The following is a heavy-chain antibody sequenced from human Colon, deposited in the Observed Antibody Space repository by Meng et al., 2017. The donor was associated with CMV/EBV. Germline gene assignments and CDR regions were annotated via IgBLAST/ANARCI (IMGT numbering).Heavy chain of an antibody. CDR2: ISHTSDT. V-gene: IGHV3-21*06. Sequence: GESLKISCAASGFTFSSYSLNWVRQAPGKGLEWVSSISHTSDTYYADSLKGRFTLSRDNAQNSVYLQMNSLTAEDTAVYYCARSNHSGSYLTGLFDFWGQGILVTVSS. CDR1: GFTFSSYS. D-gene: IGHD1-26*01. J-gene: IGHJ4*02. CDR3: ARSNHSGSYLTGLFDF.